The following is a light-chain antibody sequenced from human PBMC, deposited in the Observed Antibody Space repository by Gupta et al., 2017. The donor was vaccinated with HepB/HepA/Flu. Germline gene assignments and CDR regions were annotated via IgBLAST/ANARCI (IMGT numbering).Light chain of an antibody. V-gene: IGKV1-9*01. CDR2: SGS. Sequence: DISLTQSPSFLSASVGDRVTITCRASQAVSTYLAWYQQKPGRTPQVLIYSGSTLQTGVPSRFSGSESGTEFTLTIDRVQPEDFATYYCQQLHSSPHTFGQGSKLDIK. CDR3: QQLHSSPHT. J-gene: IGKJ2*01. CDR1: QAVSTY.